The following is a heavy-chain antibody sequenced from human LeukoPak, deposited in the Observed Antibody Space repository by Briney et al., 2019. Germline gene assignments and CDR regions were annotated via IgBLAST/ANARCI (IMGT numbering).Heavy chain of an antibody. Sequence: SETLSLTCTVSGGSISSYYWSWIRQPPGKGLEWIGYIYYSGSTNYNPSLKSRVTISVDMSKNQFSLKVSSVTAADTAVYYCATQVPSGIAVGREYFQFWGQGTLVTVSS. J-gene: IGHJ1*01. V-gene: IGHV4-59*01. D-gene: IGHD6-19*01. CDR1: GGSISSYY. CDR2: IYYSGST. CDR3: ATQVPSGIAVGREYFQF.